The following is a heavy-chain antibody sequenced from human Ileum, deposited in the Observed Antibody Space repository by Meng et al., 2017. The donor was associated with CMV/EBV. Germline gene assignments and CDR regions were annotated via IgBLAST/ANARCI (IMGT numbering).Heavy chain of an antibody. CDR1: GAGVSCSDYY. Sequence: QGQLQGVDPGLGLLSQHRSLTLTFCGAGVSCSDYYMSWIRQPPGKGLEWVWYINCSGSAYYYPSLKSRVTISVDTSNNQFSLQLSSVTAADTAVYYCSREIPSSSWYYLDYWGQGTLVTVSS. D-gene: IGHD6-13*01. CDR3: SREIPSSSWYYLDY. CDR2: INCSGSA. V-gene: IGHV4-30-4*08. J-gene: IGHJ4*02.